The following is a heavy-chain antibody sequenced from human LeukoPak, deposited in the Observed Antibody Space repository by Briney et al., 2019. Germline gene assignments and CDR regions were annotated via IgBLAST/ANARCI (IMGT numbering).Heavy chain of an antibody. CDR2: IYYSGST. J-gene: IGHJ4*02. D-gene: IGHD4-17*01. Sequence: SETLSLTCTVSGGSISSSSYYWGWIRQPPGKGLEWIGSIYYSGSTYYNPSLKSRVTISVDTSKNQFSLKLSSVTAADTAVYYCARVYGDYETHLDYWGQGTLVTVSS. CDR1: GGSISSSSYY. V-gene: IGHV4-39*01. CDR3: ARVYGDYETHLDY.